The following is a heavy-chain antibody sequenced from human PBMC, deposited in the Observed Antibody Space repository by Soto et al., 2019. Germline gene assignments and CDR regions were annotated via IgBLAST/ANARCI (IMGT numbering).Heavy chain of an antibody. D-gene: IGHD3-16*01. V-gene: IGHV1-8*02. CDR3: AREGGFRKDWFDP. CDR1: GYTFTSYD. Sequence: GXSLKVSGNASGYTFTSYDINWVRQATGQGLEWMGWMNPNSGNTGYAQKFQGRVTMTRNTSISTAYMELSSLRSEDTAVYYCAREGGFRKDWFDPWGQGTLVIVSS. J-gene: IGHJ5*02. CDR2: MNPNSGNT.